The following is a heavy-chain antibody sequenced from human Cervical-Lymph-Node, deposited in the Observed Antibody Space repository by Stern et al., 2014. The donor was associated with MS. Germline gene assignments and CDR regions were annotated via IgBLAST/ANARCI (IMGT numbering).Heavy chain of an antibody. J-gene: IGHJ6*02. D-gene: IGHD2-15*01. Sequence: VQLVESGAEVKKPGSSVKVSCPASGGTFNVYAINWLRQAPGQGLEWMGGIIHIFGTANYAQKFQGRVTLTADESTRTSSMQLSSLRSNDTAVYYCARDGRHRDNYGLDVWGQGTTVIVSS. CDR2: IIHIFGTA. CDR3: ARDGRHRDNYGLDV. CDR1: GGTFNVYA. V-gene: IGHV1-69*01.